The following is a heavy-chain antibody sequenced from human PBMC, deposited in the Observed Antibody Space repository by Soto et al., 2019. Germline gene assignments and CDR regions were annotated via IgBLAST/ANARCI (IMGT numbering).Heavy chain of an antibody. CDR1: GFSLSTSGMC. V-gene: IGHV2-70*11. CDR3: ARTTYYYDSSRAFDI. Sequence: GSGPTLVNPTQTLTLTCTFSGFSLSTSGMCVSWIRQPPGKALEWLARIDWDDDKYYSTSLKTRLTISKDTSKNQVVLTMTNMDPVDTATYYCARTTYYYDSSRAFDIWGQGTMVTVSS. D-gene: IGHD3-22*01. CDR2: IDWDDDK. J-gene: IGHJ3*02.